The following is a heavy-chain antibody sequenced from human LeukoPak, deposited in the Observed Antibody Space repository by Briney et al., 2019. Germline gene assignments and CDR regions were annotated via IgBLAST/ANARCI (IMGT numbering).Heavy chain of an antibody. CDR2: INPNSGGT. D-gene: IGHD6-13*01. Sequence: GASVKVSCKASGYTFTGYYMHWVRQAPGQGLEWMGWINPNSGGTNYAQKLQGRVTMTTDTSTSTAYMEPRSLRSDDTAVYYCAREGDSKAAGTCGYWGQGTLVTVSS. CDR1: GYTFTGYY. CDR3: AREGDSKAAGTCGY. V-gene: IGHV1-2*02. J-gene: IGHJ4*02.